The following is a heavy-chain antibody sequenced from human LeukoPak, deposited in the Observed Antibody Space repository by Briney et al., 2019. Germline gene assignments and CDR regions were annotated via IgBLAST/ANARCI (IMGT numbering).Heavy chain of an antibody. J-gene: IGHJ4*02. V-gene: IGHV3-7*01. Sequence: GGSLRLSCAASGFTFSNYWMNGVRQAPGKGLEWVASIKQDGSEKYYVDSVKGRFTISRDNAKNSLYLQMNSLRAEDTAVYYCARDHTVDGLVFDYWGQGTLVTVSS. CDR3: ARDHTVDGLVFDY. D-gene: IGHD6-19*01. CDR1: GFTFSNYW. CDR2: IKQDGSEK.